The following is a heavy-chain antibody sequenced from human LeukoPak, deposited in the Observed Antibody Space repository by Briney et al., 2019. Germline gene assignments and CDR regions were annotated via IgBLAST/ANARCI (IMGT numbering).Heavy chain of an antibody. CDR1: GFTFSSYA. Sequence: PGGSLRLSCAASGFTFSSYAMSWVRQAPGKGLEWVSAISGSGGSTYYADSVKGRFTISRDNSKNTLYLQMNSLRAEDTAVYYCAKDEGRRRYFDWFLTWGQGTLVTVSS. CDR2: ISGSGGST. V-gene: IGHV3-23*01. D-gene: IGHD3-9*01. CDR3: AKDEGRRRYFDWFLT. J-gene: IGHJ5*02.